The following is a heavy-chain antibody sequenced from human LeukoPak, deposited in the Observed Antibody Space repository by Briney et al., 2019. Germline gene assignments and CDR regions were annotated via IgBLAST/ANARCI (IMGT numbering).Heavy chain of an antibody. CDR1: GFTVSSNY. CDR3: ACTPRDAFDI. D-gene: IGHD2-8*01. J-gene: IGHJ3*02. CDR2: IYSGGST. Sequence: GGSLRLSCAASGFTVSSNYMSWVRQAPGRGLEWVSFIYSGGSTYYADSVKGRFTISRDNSKNTLYLQINSLRAEDTAVYYCACTPRDAFDIWGQGTMVTVSS. V-gene: IGHV3-53*01.